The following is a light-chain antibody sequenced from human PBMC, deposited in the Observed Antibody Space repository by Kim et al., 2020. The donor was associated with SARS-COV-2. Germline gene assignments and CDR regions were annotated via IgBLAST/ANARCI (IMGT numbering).Light chain of an antibody. Sequence: KTVTSSCTRSRGSIASNYVQWDQQRPGSAPTTVIYADKQRPSGVPDRFSGSIDSSSNSASLTISGMRPEDEADYYCQSYDSTNHWVFGGGTQLTVL. V-gene: IGLV6-57*03. CDR1: RGSIASNY. CDR2: ADK. J-gene: IGLJ3*02. CDR3: QSYDSTNHWV.